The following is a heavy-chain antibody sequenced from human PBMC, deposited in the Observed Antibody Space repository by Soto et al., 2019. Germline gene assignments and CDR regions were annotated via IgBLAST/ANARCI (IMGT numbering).Heavy chain of an antibody. CDR2: VSIGGST. V-gene: IGHV3-23*01. J-gene: IGHJ4*02. D-gene: IGHD2-15*01. CDR3: TKRRGAGGHFDY. Sequence: DVQLLESGGGLVQPEGSLRLSCAASGFTFSSYAMGWVRQGPGKGLEWVAVVSIGGSTHYADSVRGRFTISRDNSKNTQSVQINSLTAEDTAVYFCTKRRGAGGHFDYWGQGALVTVSS. CDR1: GFTFSSYA.